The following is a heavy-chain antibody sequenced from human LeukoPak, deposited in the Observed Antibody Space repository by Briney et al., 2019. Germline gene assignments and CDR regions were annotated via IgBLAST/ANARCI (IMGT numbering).Heavy chain of an antibody. CDR2: FDPEDGET. Sequence: ASVKVSCKASGYTFTGYYMHWVRQAPGKGLEWMGGFDPEDGETIYAQKFQGRVTMTEDTSTDTAYMELSSLRSEDTAVYYCATRGDLDVVVPAAMGAFDIWGQGTMVTVSS. CDR3: ATRGDLDVVVPAAMGAFDI. CDR1: GYTFTGYY. J-gene: IGHJ3*02. V-gene: IGHV1-24*01. D-gene: IGHD2-2*01.